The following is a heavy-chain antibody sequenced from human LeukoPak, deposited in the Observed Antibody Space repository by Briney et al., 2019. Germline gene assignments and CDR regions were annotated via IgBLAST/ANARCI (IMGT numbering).Heavy chain of an antibody. D-gene: IGHD6-13*01. CDR1: GGSISSGSYY. J-gene: IGHJ4*02. V-gene: IGHV4-61*02. CDR2: IYTSGST. CDR3: ARSVTPPGLAASDFDY. Sequence: PSETLSLTCTVSGGSISSGSYYWSWIRQPAGKGLEWIGRIYTSGSTNYNPSLKSRVTISVDTSKNQFSLKLSSVTAADTAVYYCARSVTPPGLAASDFDYWGQGTLVTVSS.